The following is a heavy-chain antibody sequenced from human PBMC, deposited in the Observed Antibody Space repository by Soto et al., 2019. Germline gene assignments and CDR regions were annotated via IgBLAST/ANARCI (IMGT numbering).Heavy chain of an antibody. CDR2: IDPSDSYI. Sequence: EVQLVQSGAEVKKPGESLRISCKGSGYSFTSSWISWVRQMPGKGLEWMGRIDPSDSYINYSPSFQGHVTISVDKSISTAYLRWSSLKASDTAMYYCARLYYYDSSGSGLDYWGQGTLVTVSS. D-gene: IGHD3-22*01. V-gene: IGHV5-10-1*01. CDR3: ARLYYYDSSGSGLDY. CDR1: GYSFTSSW. J-gene: IGHJ4*02.